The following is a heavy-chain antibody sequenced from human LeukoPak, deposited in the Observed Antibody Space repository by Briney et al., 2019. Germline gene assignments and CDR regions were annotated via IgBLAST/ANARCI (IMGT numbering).Heavy chain of an antibody. Sequence: PGGSLRLSCAASGFTLSGYTMNWVRQAPGKGLEWVSSISSSSTYIYYADSVKGRFTISRDNAKNSLSLQMNSLRAEDTAVYYCARPRGSSTWVDYWGQGTLVTVSS. V-gene: IGHV3-21*01. J-gene: IGHJ4*02. CDR2: ISSSSTYI. CDR3: ARPRGSSTWVDY. CDR1: GFTLSGYT. D-gene: IGHD6-13*01.